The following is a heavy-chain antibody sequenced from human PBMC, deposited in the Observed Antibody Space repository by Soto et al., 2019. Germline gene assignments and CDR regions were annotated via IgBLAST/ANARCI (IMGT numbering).Heavy chain of an antibody. J-gene: IGHJ4*02. CDR1: GGTFSSHS. V-gene: IGHV1-18*01. CDR3: GRVGSASSPADY. CDR2: ISVYNGNT. D-gene: IGHD2-15*01. Sequence: ASVKVSCKASGGTFSSHSINWVRQAPGQGLEWMGWISVYNGNTNYAQKFQDRVTLTTDTLTSTTYMEVRTLTSDDTAVYYCGRVGSASSPADYWGQGTLVTVSS.